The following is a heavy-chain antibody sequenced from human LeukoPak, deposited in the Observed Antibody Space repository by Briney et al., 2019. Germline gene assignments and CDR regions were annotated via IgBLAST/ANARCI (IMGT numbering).Heavy chain of an antibody. V-gene: IGHV4-34*01. J-gene: IGHJ4*02. D-gene: IGHD5-18*01. CDR3: AREGSGYSYGHIDY. CDR2: INHSGST. CDR1: GGSFSGHY. Sequence: SETLSLTCAVYGGSFSGHYWSWIRQPPGKGLEWIGEINHSGSTNYNPSLKSRVTISVDTSKNQFSLKLSPVTAADTAVYYCAREGSGYSYGHIDYWGQGTLVTVSS.